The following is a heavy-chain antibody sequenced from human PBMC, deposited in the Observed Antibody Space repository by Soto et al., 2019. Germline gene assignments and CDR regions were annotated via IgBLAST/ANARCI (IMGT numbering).Heavy chain of an antibody. Sequence: GGSLILSCAASGFTFSSYGMHWVRQNPGKGLEWVAVIWDDGSNKYYADSVKGRFTISRDNSKNTLYLQMNSLRAEDTAVYYCAKDLAGESVAGPYYYYGMDVWGQGTTVTVSS. CDR3: AKDLAGESVAGPYYYYGMDV. CDR2: IWDDGSNK. CDR1: GFTFSSYG. J-gene: IGHJ6*02. V-gene: IGHV3-33*06. D-gene: IGHD6-19*01.